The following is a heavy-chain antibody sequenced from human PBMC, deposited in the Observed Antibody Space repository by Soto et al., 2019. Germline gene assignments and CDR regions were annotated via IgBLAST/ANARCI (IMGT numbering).Heavy chain of an antibody. J-gene: IGHJ6*02. Sequence: EVQLVESGGGLVQPGGSLRLSCAASGFTVSSDRMIWFRQSLGQGLVRVSYISSSSSSIYYAYSVKGRFTISRDNAKNSLYLQMNSLRDEDTAVYYCARVGEQWLVVSNYYYYGMDVWGQGTTVTVSS. CDR2: ISSSSSSI. CDR3: ARVGEQWLVVSNYYYYGMDV. CDR1: GFTVSSDR. V-gene: IGHV3-48*02. D-gene: IGHD6-19*01.